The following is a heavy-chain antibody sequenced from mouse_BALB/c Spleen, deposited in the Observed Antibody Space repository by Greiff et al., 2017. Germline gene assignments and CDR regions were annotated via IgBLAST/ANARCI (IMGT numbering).Heavy chain of an antibody. CDR3: ARDLITTGSYAMDY. Sequence: EVQLVESGGGLVQPGGSRKLSCAASGFTFSSFGMHWVRQAPEKGLEWVAYISSGSSTIYYADTVKGRFTISRDNPKNTLFLQMTSLRSEDTAMYYCARDLITTGSYAMDYWGQGTSVTVSS. D-gene: IGHD2-4*01. J-gene: IGHJ4*01. CDR1: GFTFSSFG. CDR2: ISSGSSTI. V-gene: IGHV5-17*02.